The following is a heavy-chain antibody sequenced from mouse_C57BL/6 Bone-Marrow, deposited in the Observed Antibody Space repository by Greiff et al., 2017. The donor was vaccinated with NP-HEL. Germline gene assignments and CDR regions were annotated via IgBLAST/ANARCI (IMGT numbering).Heavy chain of an antibody. CDR3: ARCYYYAMDY. CDR1: GYTFTNYW. J-gene: IGHJ4*01. CDR2: IYPGGGYT. Sequence: VKLMESGAELVRPGTSVKMSCKASGYTFTNYWIGWAKQRPGHGLEWIGDIYPGGGYTNYNEKFKGKATLTADKSSSTAYMQFSSLTSEDSAIYYCARCYYYAMDYWGQGTSVTVSS. V-gene: IGHV1-63*01. D-gene: IGHD2-12*01.